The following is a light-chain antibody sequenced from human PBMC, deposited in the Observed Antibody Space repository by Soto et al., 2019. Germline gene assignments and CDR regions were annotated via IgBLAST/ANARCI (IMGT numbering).Light chain of an antibody. CDR2: DVS. J-gene: IGLJ3*02. CDR3: CSYAGSYTWV. Sequence: QSVLTQPRSVSGSPGQSVTISCTGTSSDVGGYNYVSWYQQHPGKAPKLKIYDVSRRPSGVPDRFSGSKSGNTASLTISGLQAEDEADFYCCSYAGSYTWVFGGGTKLTVL. CDR1: SSDVGGYNY. V-gene: IGLV2-11*01.